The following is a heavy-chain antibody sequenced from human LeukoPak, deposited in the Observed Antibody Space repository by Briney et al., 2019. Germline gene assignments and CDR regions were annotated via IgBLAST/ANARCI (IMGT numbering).Heavy chain of an antibody. Sequence: ASVKVSCKASGYTFTNYYMHWVRQAPGQGLEWMGIINPSGGSTSYAQKFQGRVTMTRDTSTSTVYMELSSLRSEDTAVYYCARRGIAVAGPDYWGQGTLVTVSS. CDR3: ARRGIAVAGPDY. CDR1: GYTFTNYY. CDR2: INPSGGST. V-gene: IGHV1-46*01. J-gene: IGHJ4*02. D-gene: IGHD6-19*01.